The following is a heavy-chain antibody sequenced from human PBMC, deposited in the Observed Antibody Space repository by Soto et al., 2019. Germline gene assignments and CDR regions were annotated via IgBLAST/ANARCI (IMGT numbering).Heavy chain of an antibody. J-gene: IGHJ6*02. CDR3: AHRLPGPSGYDV. V-gene: IGHV2-5*01. CDR2: ISWNDEQ. D-gene: IGHD6-13*01. CDR1: GFSLTSGVVG. Sequence: QITLKESGPTLVKPTQTLTLTCTFSGFSLTSGVVGVGWIRQPPGEALEWLALISWNDEQYYNPSLRNRLTITSDTSKNQVVLTMTNMDPVDTATYYCAHRLPGPSGYDVWGQGTTVTVSS.